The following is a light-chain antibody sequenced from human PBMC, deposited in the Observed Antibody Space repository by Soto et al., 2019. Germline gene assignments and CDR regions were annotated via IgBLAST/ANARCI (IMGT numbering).Light chain of an antibody. CDR1: QGISNW. Sequence: DIPMTQSPATLPASVGDRVTITCRASQGISNWLTWYHQKQGKAPTLLIYAASSLQSGVPSRFRGSGSGTDLTITISSLKPEDGETDVCQQANSFPITFIGGTKVEIK. CDR2: AAS. V-gene: IGKV1-12*01. J-gene: IGKJ4*01. CDR3: QQANSFPIT.